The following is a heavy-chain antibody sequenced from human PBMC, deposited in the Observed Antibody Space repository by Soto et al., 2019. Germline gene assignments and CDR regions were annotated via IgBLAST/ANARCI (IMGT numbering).Heavy chain of an antibody. CDR1: GGTFSSYA. CDR3: ASHYVWGSYRHDAFDI. CDR2: IIPIFGTA. V-gene: IGHV1-69*13. D-gene: IGHD3-16*02. Sequence: SVKVSWKASGGTFSSYAISWVRQAPGQGLEWMGGIIPIFGTANYAQKFQGRVTITADESTSTAYMELSSLRSEDTAVYYCASHYVWGSYRHDAFDIWGQGTMVTVSS. J-gene: IGHJ3*02.